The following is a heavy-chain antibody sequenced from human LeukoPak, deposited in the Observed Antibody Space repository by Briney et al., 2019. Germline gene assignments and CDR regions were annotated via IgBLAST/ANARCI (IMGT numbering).Heavy chain of an antibody. CDR3: AKDRITIFGVVMDQ. J-gene: IGHJ4*02. CDR2: ISGPGDHT. V-gene: IGHV3-23*01. D-gene: IGHD3-3*01. Sequence: GTLSLTCAVSGDSISRNNWWTWVRQTPGKGLEWVSSISGPGDHTYYADSVKGRFTISRDNSENALYLQMNSLRADDTAVYYCAKDRITIFGVVMDQWGQGTLVTVSS. CDR1: GDSISRNN.